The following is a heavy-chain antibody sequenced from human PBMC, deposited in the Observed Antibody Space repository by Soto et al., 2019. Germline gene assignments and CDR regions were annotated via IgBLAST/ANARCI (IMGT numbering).Heavy chain of an antibody. V-gene: IGHV4-34*01. J-gene: IGHJ4*02. Sequence: SETLSFTCAVYGGSFSGYYWSWIRQPPGKGLEWIGEINHSGSTNYNPSLKSRVTISVDTSKNQFSLKLSSVTAADTAVYYCARVANYYDSSGELDYWGQGTLVTV. CDR2: INHSGST. CDR1: GGSFSGYY. D-gene: IGHD3-22*01. CDR3: ARVANYYDSSGELDY.